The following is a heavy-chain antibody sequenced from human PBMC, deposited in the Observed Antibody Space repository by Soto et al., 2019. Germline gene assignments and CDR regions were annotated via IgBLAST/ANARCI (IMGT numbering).Heavy chain of an antibody. CDR2: ISSTSSYI. V-gene: IGHV3-21*04. CDR1: GFTFSRYN. D-gene: IGHD2-15*01. CDR3: AKTEGGFGGGRKYYYYYMDV. Sequence: GGSLRLSCAASGFTFSRYNMNWVRQAPGEGLEWVACISSTSSYIYYADSVKGRFSISRDNAKNSLHLQVNSLRAEDTAVYYCAKTEGGFGGGRKYYYYYMDVWGKGTTVPVSS. J-gene: IGHJ6*03.